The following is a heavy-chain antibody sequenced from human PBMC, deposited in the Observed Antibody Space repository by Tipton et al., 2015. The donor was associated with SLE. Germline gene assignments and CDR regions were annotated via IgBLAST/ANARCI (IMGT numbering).Heavy chain of an antibody. CDR2: IYYSGST. CDR3: ARGKSTFNWFDP. J-gene: IGHJ5*02. CDR1: GGSISSYY. Sequence: TLSLTCTVSGGSISSYYWSWIRQPPGKGLEWIGYIYYSGSTKHNPSLKSRVTISVDTSKNQLSLKLSSVTAADTAVYYCARGKSTFNWFDPWGQGTLVTVSS. V-gene: IGHV4-59*01.